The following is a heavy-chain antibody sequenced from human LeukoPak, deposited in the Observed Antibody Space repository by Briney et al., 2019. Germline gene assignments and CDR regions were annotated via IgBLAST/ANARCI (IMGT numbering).Heavy chain of an antibody. J-gene: IGHJ4*02. CDR1: GYTFTSYY. CDR3: ARAGYSSWSTPFDY. D-gene: IGHD6-13*01. Sequence: ASVKVSCKASGYTFTSYYMHWVRQASGQGLEGRGIINPSGGSTSYAEKFQGRLTMTRDTSTSTVYMELSSLRPEDTAVYYCARAGYSSWSTPFDYWGQGTLVTVFS. V-gene: IGHV1-46*01. CDR2: INPSGGST.